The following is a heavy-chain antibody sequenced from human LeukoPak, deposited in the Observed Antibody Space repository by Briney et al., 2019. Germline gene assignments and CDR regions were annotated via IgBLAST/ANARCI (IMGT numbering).Heavy chain of an antibody. CDR1: GFTFSNYW. J-gene: IGHJ4*02. V-gene: IGHV3-7*01. D-gene: IGHD3-22*01. CDR2: IKQDRSEK. CDR3: ARDPRGPTGYDHSGRDSFDY. Sequence: PGGSLRLSCAASGFTFSNYWMSWVRQAPGKGLEWVANIKQDRSEKYYVDSVKGRFTISRDNAKNSLYLQMNSLRPEDTAVYYCARDPRGPTGYDHSGRDSFDYWGQGTLVTVSS.